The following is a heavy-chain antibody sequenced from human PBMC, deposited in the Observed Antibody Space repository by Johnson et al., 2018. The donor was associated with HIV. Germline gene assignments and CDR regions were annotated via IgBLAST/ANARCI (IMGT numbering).Heavy chain of an antibody. J-gene: IGHJ3*02. Sequence: QVQLVESGGGVVQPGRSLRLSCAASGFTFSSYWMHWVRQAPGKGLEWVAFIRYDGSNKYYADSVKGRFTISRDNSKNIVYLQMDSLGAEDTAVYYCARVGWNDLDAAFDIWGQRTVVTVSS. CDR2: IRYDGSNK. D-gene: IGHD1-1*01. CDR3: ARVGWNDLDAAFDI. V-gene: IGHV3-33*08. CDR1: GFTFSSYW.